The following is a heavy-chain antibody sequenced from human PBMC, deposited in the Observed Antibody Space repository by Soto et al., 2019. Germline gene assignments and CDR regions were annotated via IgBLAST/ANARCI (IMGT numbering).Heavy chain of an antibody. D-gene: IGHD1-7*01. CDR3: TTDITGTTSQIPDY. CDR2: IKSKTDGGTT. V-gene: IGHV3-15*01. CDR1: GFTFSNAW. Sequence: GGSLRLSCAASGFTFSNAWMSWVRQAPGKGLEWVGRIKSKTDGGTTDYAAPVKGRFTISRDDSKNTLYLQMNSLKTEDTAVYYCTTDITGTTSQIPDYWGQGTLVTVSS. J-gene: IGHJ4*02.